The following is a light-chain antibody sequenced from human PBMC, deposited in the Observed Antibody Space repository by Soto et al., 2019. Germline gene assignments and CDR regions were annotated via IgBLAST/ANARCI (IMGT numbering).Light chain of an antibody. CDR2: EVS. CDR3: SSYTSSSTLL. CDR1: SSDVGGYNY. J-gene: IGLJ2*01. Sequence: QSALTQPASVSRSPGQSITISCTGTSSDVGGYNYVSWYQQYPGKAPKLIIYEVSNRPSGVSNRFSGSKSGNTASLTISGLQAEDEADYYCSSYTSSSTLLFGGGTKLTVL. V-gene: IGLV2-14*01.